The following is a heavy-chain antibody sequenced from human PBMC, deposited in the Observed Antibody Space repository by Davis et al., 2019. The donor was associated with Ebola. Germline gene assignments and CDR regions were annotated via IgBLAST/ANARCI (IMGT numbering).Heavy chain of an antibody. CDR3: AKGSLYGSRSITAGMDV. J-gene: IGHJ6*02. D-gene: IGHD4-17*01. CDR1: GFTFTSYS. CDR2: ISGSGST. V-gene: IGHV3-23*01. Sequence: PGGFLRLSCAASGFTFTSYSMTWVRQAPGKGLEWVSGISGSGSTYYADSVKGRFTFSRDNSKNTLYLQMNSLRAEDTAVYYCAKGSLYGSRSITAGMDVWGQGTTVTVSS.